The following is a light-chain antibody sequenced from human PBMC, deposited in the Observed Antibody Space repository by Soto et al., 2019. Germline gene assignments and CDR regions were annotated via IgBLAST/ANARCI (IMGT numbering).Light chain of an antibody. J-gene: IGLJ1*01. Sequence: QSALTQPASVSGSPGQLITISCTGTSSDVGGYNYVSWYQQHPGKVPKLMIYEVSNRPSGVSDRFSGSKSGNTASLTISGLQAEDEADYYCSSYTSSTSYVFGTGAKLTVL. CDR3: SSYTSSTSYV. CDR2: EVS. CDR1: SSDVGGYNY. V-gene: IGLV2-14*01.